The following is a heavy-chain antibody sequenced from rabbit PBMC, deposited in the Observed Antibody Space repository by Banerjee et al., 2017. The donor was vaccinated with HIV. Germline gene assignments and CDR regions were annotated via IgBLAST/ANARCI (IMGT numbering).Heavy chain of an antibody. D-gene: IGHD4-1*01. J-gene: IGHJ5*01. CDR3: ARERDVGGWGALGWLDL. Sequence: QEQLGESGGGLVQPEGSLTLTCTASGFSFSSSYYMCWVSQAPGKGLEWIGCIDAGSRGNTNSVSLTRGLFPISKHPSTPVTLQMPRLKAADTASYFCARERDVGGWGALGWLDLWG. CDR2: IDAGSRGNT. V-gene: IGHV1S45*01. CDR1: GFSFSSSYY.